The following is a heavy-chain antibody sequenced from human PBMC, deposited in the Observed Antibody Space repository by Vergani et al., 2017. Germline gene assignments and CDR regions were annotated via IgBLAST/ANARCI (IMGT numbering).Heavy chain of an antibody. D-gene: IGHD2-21*01. CDR2: IYYSGST. CDR3: ARGSSVVAFDI. V-gene: IGHV4-59*08. CDR1: GGSISSYY. J-gene: IGHJ3*02. Sequence: QVQLQESGPGLVKPSETLSLTCTVSGGSISSYYWSWIRQPPGKGLEWIGYIYYSGSTNSNPSLKSRVTISVDTSKNQFSLKLSSVTAADTAVYYCARGSSVVAFDIWGQGTMVTVSS.